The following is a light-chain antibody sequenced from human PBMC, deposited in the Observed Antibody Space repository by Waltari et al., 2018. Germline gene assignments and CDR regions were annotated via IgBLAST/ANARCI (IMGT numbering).Light chain of an antibody. CDR1: NSDVGGSNY. V-gene: IGLV2-14*03. CDR2: DVS. CDR3: SSYASGSAFYV. J-gene: IGLJ1*01. Sequence: QSALTQPASVSGSPGQSITISCTGTNSDVGGSNYVSWYQQYPGKAPKLIIHDVSGRPSGVSNRISGLQAEDEADYYCSSYASGSAFYVFGTATKVTVL.